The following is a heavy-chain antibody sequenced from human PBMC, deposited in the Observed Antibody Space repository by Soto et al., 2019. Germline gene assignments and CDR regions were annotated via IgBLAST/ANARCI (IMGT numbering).Heavy chain of an antibody. CDR2: ISSYGADT. J-gene: IGHJ4*02. D-gene: IGHD6-19*01. CDR1: GFTFNTYA. V-gene: IGHV3-64D*06. Sequence: GGSLRLSCSASGFTFNTYAMHWVRQAPGKGLGFVSAISSYGADTYYADSVKGRFAISRDNSKNTLYLQMSSLRAEDTALYYCVKEGYMRSDWYGQFDYWGQGALVTVSS. CDR3: VKEGYMRSDWYGQFDY.